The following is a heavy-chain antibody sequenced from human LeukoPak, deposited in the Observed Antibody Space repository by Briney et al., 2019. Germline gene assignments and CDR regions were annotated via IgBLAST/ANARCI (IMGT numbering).Heavy chain of an antibody. V-gene: IGHV3-33*01. CDR1: GFTFSRYG. CDR3: ARGDIIRYNTSGYSDY. CDR2: MWYDGSNK. J-gene: IGHJ4*02. D-gene: IGHD3-22*01. Sequence: GGSLRLSCAASGFTFSRYGMHWVRQAPGKGLEWVAVMWYDGSNKYYADSVKGRFSISRDNSKSTLYLQMNSLRAEDAALYYCARGDIIRYNTSGYSDYWGQGTLVTVSS.